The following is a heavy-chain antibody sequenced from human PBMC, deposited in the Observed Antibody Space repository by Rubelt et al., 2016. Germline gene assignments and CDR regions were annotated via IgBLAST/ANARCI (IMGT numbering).Heavy chain of an antibody. Sequence: EVQLLESGGGLVQFGGSLRLSCAASGFTFSSYDMNWVRQAPGKGLEWVSIIYSGGNTYSADSVKGRFTISRDNSKNTLYLQMNNLRVEDTAVYYCARRAAYVGGEDCWGQGALVTVSS. J-gene: IGHJ4*02. CDR3: ARRAAYVGGEDC. D-gene: IGHD3-16*01. CDR2: IYSGGNT. CDR1: GFTFSSYD. V-gene: IGHV3-66*01.